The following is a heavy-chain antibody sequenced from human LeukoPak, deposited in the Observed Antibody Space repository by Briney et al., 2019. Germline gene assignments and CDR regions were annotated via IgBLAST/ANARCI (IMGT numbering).Heavy chain of an antibody. D-gene: IGHD6-6*01. CDR3: ARAAPMQLVFDY. CDR1: GGTFSSYA. J-gene: IGHJ4*02. Sequence: SVKVSCKASGGTFSSYAISWVRQAPGQGLEWMGGIIPIFGTANYAQKFQGRVTITTDESTSTAYMELSSLRSEDTAVYYCARAAPMQLVFDYWGQGTLVTVSS. CDR2: IIPIFGTA. V-gene: IGHV1-69*05.